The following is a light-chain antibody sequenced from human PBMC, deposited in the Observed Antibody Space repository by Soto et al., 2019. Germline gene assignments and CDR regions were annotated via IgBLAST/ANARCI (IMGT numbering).Light chain of an antibody. Sequence: EIVLTQSPATLSLSPGERATLSCRASQSVSSAYLAWYQHKPGQPPTLLIYAASSRVTGIPDRFSGSGAGIDFNLTISSLEHEDFAVYYCQQYSSSSTWTFGQGTKVEIK. CDR3: QQYSSSSTWT. V-gene: IGKV3-20*01. CDR2: AAS. J-gene: IGKJ1*01. CDR1: QSVSSAY.